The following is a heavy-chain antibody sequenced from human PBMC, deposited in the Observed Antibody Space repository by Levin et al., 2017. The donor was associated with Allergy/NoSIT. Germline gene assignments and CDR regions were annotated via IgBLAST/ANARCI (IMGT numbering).Heavy chain of an antibody. CDR2: TYWDDDK. J-gene: IGHJ4*02. V-gene: IGHV2-5*02. CDR3: AHLPLWGGYSLRFDY. CDR1: GFSLSTPGVG. Sequence: SGPTLVKPTQTLTLTCTFSGFSLSTPGVGVGWIRQSPGKALEWLALTYWDDDKRYSPSLKSRLTITKDTPKNQVVLTMTNMDPVDTGTYYCAHLPLWGGYSLRFDYWGQGTLVTVSS. D-gene: IGHD5-12*01.